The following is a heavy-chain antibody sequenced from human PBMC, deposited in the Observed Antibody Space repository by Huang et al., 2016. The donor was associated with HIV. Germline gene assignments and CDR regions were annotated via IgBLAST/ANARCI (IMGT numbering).Heavy chain of an antibody. J-gene: IGHJ6*03. CDR3: ARGQGGYYYYYMDV. Sequence: QVQLQQWGAGMLRHSETLSLTGPVYGGSFSGYYGTWIRQPPGKGLEWIGEINHSKNTNYNPYLKSRVTISGYTSRNQFSLTLTSVTAADTAVYYCARGQGGYYYYYMDVWGKGTTVTVSS. CDR1: GGSFSGYY. CDR2: INHSKNT. V-gene: IGHV4-34*01.